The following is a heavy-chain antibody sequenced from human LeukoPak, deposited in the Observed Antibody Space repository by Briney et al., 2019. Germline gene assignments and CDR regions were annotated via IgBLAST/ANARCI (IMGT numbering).Heavy chain of an antibody. V-gene: IGHV3-49*04. CDR3: TKYASSRWYFDY. D-gene: IGHD6-13*01. CDR2: IRNKAYGGTT. Sequence: GRSLRLSCTASGFTFGDYAKSWVRQAPGKGLEWVGFIRNKAYGGTTDYAASVRGRFTISRDDSKSIAYLQVNSLKTDDTAVYYCTKYASSRWYFDYWGQGTLVTVSS. CDR1: GFTFGDYA. J-gene: IGHJ4*02.